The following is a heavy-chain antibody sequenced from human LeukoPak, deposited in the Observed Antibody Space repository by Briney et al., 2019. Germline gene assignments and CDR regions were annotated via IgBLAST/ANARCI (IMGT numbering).Heavy chain of an antibody. CDR3: ARSRRSSEGFDP. CDR1: GYTFTGCY. D-gene: IGHD3-22*01. CDR2: INPNSGGT. Sequence: ASVKVSCKASGYTFTGCYMHWVRQAPGQGLEWMGWINPNSGGTNYAQKFQGRVTMTRDTSISTAYMELSRLRSDDTAVYYCARSRRSSEGFDPWGQGTLVTVSS. V-gene: IGHV1-2*02. J-gene: IGHJ5*02.